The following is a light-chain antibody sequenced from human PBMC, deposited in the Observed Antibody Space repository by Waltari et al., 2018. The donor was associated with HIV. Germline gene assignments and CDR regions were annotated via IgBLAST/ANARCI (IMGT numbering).Light chain of an antibody. Sequence: AIQLTQSPSSLSASVGDRVTITCRASQGISSALAWYQQKPGKAPKLLIYDASSLESGVPSRFSGSGSGTDFTLTISSLQPADFATYYCQHFNSYPHTFGQGTKLEIK. V-gene: IGKV1-13*02. CDR2: DAS. CDR1: QGISSA. CDR3: QHFNSYPHT. J-gene: IGKJ2*01.